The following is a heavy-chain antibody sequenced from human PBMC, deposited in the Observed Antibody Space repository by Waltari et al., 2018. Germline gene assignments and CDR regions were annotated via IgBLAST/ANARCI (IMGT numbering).Heavy chain of an antibody. Sequence: EVQLVESGGGLVQPGGSLRLSCGASGFTFSRYWMSGGRQTAGKGLELVANISYDVSQKYYVDSVKGRFTISRDNAKNSVYLQMDSLRVEDTAVYYCAKSRGFEYWGQGTLITVSS. CDR1: GFTFSRYW. V-gene: IGHV3-7*01. D-gene: IGHD2-2*01. CDR3: AKSRGFEY. J-gene: IGHJ4*02. CDR2: ISYDVSQK.